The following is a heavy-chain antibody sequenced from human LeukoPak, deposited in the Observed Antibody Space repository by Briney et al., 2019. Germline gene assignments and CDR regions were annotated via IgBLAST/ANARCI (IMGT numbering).Heavy chain of an antibody. V-gene: IGHV4-59*08. CDR1: GGSISGYH. D-gene: IGHD2-15*01. CDR3: ARKTYCSGGRCYGENWFDP. CDR2: IFYTGNA. J-gene: IGHJ5*02. Sequence: PSETLSLTCTVTGGSISGYHWNWIRQSPGNGLEWISNIFYTGNADYNPSLKSRVTISVDTSKNEISLILSSVTAADTAVYYCARKTYCSGGRCYGENWFDPWGQGTLVTVSS.